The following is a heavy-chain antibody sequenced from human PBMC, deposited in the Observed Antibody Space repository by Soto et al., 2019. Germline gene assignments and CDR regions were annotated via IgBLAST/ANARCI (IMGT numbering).Heavy chain of an antibody. J-gene: IGHJ4*02. CDR1: GASIRSSNW. D-gene: IGHD6-13*01. CDR3: ARGERQQQRDY. CDR2: IYHSGST. Sequence: QVQLQESGPGLVKPSGTLSLTCPVSGASIRSSNWWSWFRQPPGKGLGRIGEIYHSGSTTYNPSLKSRVIISVDKSKHQFPLKLSSVTDADTAVYYCARGERQQQRDYWGQGTLVTVSS. V-gene: IGHV4-4*02.